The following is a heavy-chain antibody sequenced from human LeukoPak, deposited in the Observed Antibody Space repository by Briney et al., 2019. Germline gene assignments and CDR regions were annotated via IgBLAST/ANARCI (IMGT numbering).Heavy chain of an antibody. CDR3: AKDLHKTASFGVVITRNYYYYMDV. D-gene: IGHD3-3*01. CDR1: GFTFRSHG. Sequence: GGSRRLSCAASGFTFRSHGMNWVRKTPGKGLEGFSGISPGDGITYYTDSVKGRFTISRDNSKNTVSLQMNSLRAEDTAVYYCAKDLHKTASFGVVITRNYYYYMDVWGKGTTVTVSS. V-gene: IGHV3-23*01. CDR2: ISPGDGIT. J-gene: IGHJ6*03.